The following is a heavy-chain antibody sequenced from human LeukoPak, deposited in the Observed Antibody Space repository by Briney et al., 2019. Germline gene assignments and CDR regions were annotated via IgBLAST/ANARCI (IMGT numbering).Heavy chain of an antibody. D-gene: IGHD5-18*01. CDR2: INHSGST. J-gene: IGHJ4*02. CDR3: AARGYSMYYFGY. V-gene: IGHV4-34*01. CDR1: GGSFSGYY. Sequence: SETLSLTCAVYGGSFSGYYWSWIRQPPGKGLEWIGEINHSGSTNYNPSLKSRVTISVDTSKNQFSLKLSSVTAADTAVYYCAARGYSMYYFGYWGQGTLVTVSS.